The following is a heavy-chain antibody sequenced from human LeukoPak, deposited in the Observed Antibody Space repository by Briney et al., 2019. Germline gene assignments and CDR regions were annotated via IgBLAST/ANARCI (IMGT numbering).Heavy chain of an antibody. CDR1: GFAFTSYW. Sequence: PGGSLRLSCAASGFAFTSYWMSWVRQAPGKGLEWVANIKQDGSQKNYVDPVKGRFTISRDNAKTSLYLQMNSLRAEDTAVYYCARGGWAMDYWGQGTLVTVSS. J-gene: IGHJ4*02. CDR3: ARGGWAMDY. CDR2: IKQDGSQK. D-gene: IGHD6-19*01. V-gene: IGHV3-7*01.